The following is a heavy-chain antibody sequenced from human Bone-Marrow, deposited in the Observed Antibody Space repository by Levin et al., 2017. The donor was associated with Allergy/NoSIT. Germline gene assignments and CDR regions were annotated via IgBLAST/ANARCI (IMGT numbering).Heavy chain of an antibody. J-gene: IGHJ3*02. V-gene: IGHV3-23*01. CDR1: GFTFSSYE. Sequence: SCAASGFTFSSYEMNWVRQAPGKGLEWVSSISAGDASTYYTDSVKGRLTVSRDNSKNTLYLQMNSLRAEDTALYYCAKVRRGLDAFDIWGQGTMVTVSS. CDR2: ISAGDAST. D-gene: IGHD3/OR15-3a*01. CDR3: AKVRRGLDAFDI.